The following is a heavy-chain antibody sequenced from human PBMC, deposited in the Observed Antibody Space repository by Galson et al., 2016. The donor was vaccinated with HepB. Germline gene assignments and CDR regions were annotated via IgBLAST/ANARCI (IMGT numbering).Heavy chain of an antibody. J-gene: IGHJ6*04. Sequence: SLRLSCAASGFTFKSYAMHWVRQAPGKGLEWVAVISYDGSHKYYADSVKGRFTISRDNRDNSKNTLYLQMNSLRAEDTAVYCCAKGKSLWTTPWNYGLDVWGKGTTVTVSS. CDR2: ISYDGSHK. CDR1: GFTFKSYA. D-gene: IGHD4-17*01. V-gene: IGHV3-30*18. CDR3: AKGKSLWTTPWNYGLDV.